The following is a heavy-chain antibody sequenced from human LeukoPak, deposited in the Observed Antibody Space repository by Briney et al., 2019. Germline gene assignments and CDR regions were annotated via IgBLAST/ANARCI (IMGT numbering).Heavy chain of an antibody. CDR3: ARLVTTVTTGADY. J-gene: IGHJ4*02. CDR2: IFHIGST. CDR1: GDSISSGHY. Sequence: SETLSLTCAVSGDSISSGHYWGWIRQPPGKGLEWIGSIFHIGSTYYNPSLKSRLTISVDTSKNQFSLRLTSVTAADTAVYYCARLVTTVTTGADYWGQGTLVTVPS. V-gene: IGHV4-38-2*01. D-gene: IGHD4-11*01.